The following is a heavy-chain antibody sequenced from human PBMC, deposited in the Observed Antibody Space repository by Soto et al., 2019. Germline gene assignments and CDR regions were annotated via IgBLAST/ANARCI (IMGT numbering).Heavy chain of an antibody. V-gene: IGHV1-69*04. CDR2: IIPILGIA. Sequence: ASVKVSCKASGGTFSSYTISWVRQAPGQGLEWMGRIIPILGIANYAQKLKGRVTITADKSTSTAYMELSSLRSEDTAVYYCARDVVVVAAIWFDPWGQGTLVTVSS. J-gene: IGHJ5*02. CDR3: ARDVVVVAAIWFDP. D-gene: IGHD2-15*01. CDR1: GGTFSSYT.